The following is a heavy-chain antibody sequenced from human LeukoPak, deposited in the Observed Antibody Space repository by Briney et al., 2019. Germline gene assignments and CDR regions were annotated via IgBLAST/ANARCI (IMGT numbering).Heavy chain of an antibody. J-gene: IGHJ4*02. CDR1: GFTFSSYS. V-gene: IGHV3-21*01. Sequence: KTGGSLRLSCAASGFTFSSYSMNWVRQAPGKGLEWVSSISSSSSYIYYADSVKGRFTISRDNAKNSLYLQMNSLRAEDTAVYYCASRYCSSTSCYAVDYWGQGTLVTVSS. D-gene: IGHD2-2*01. CDR2: ISSSSSYI. CDR3: ASRYCSSTSCYAVDY.